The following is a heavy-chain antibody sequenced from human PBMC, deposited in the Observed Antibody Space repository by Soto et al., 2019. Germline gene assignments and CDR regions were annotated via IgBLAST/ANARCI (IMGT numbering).Heavy chain of an antibody. Sequence: SSSXSLTGTVGVFSGIIGSYYWSGIRQPPGKGLEWIGYIYYSGSTNYNPSLKSRVTISVDTSKNQFSLKLSSVTAADTAVYYRAGGSRRYDSSDDHSYFEYRGQGTLVQVYS. J-gene: IGHJ4*02. CDR1: VFSGIIGSYY. D-gene: IGHD6-19*01. V-gene: IGHV4-61*01. CDR2: IYYSGST. CDR3: AGGSRRYDSSDDHSYFEY.